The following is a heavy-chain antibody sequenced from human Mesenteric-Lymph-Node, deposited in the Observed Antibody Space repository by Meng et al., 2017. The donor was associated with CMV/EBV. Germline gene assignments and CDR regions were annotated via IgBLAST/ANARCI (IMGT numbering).Heavy chain of an antibody. J-gene: IGHJ5*02. Sequence: TVSCITSGYTFPTCGIGWVRPAPGQGLEWMGWISPYNGDTNNEQKFLCRVTMTADTSTSTAYMEVTSLRSDDTAVYYCARGKNWFDPWGQGTLVTVSS. V-gene: IGHV1-18*01. CDR2: ISPYNGDT. CDR3: ARGKNWFDP. CDR1: GYTFPTCG.